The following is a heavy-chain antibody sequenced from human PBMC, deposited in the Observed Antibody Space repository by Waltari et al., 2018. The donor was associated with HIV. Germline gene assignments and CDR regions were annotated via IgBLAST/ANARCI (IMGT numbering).Heavy chain of an antibody. J-gene: IGHJ4*02. V-gene: IGHV1-2*02. D-gene: IGHD6-19*01. CDR2: INPNSGAT. CDR1: GYTFTGYY. CDR3: ARAPLYAVAVADIDY. Sequence: QVQLVQSGAEVKKPGASVKVSCKASGYTFTGYYMHWVRQAPGQGLEWMGWINPNSGATKYAQKFQGRVTMTRDTSISTAFMELSRLRSDDTAVYYWARAPLYAVAVADIDYWGQGTLVTVSS.